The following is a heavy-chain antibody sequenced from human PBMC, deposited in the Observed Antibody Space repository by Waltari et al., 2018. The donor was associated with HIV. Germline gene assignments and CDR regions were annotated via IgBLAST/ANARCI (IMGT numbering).Heavy chain of an antibody. CDR1: GGSISSYY. CDR2: IYYSGST. CDR3: ARDRSSGYPVFDY. D-gene: IGHD3-22*01. Sequence: QVQLQESGPGLVKPSETLSLTCTVSGGSISSYYWSWIRQPPGKGLAWIGYIYYSGSTNYNPSLKSRVTISVDTSKNQFSLKLSSVTAADTAVYYCARDRSSGYPVFDYWGQGTLVTVSS. V-gene: IGHV4-59*01. J-gene: IGHJ4*02.